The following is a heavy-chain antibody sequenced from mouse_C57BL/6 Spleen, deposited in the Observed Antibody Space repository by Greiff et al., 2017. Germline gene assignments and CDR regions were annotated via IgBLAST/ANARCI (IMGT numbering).Heavy chain of an antibody. CDR2: IDPNSGGT. Sequence: QVQLQQPGAELVKPGASVKLSCKASGYTFTSYWMHWVKQRPGRGLEWIGRIDPNSGGTKYNEKFQGKATLTVDKPSSTAYMQLSSLTSEDSAVYYCARGGNGDYYYAMDYWGQGTSVTVSS. D-gene: IGHD2-1*01. CDR3: ARGGNGDYYYAMDY. J-gene: IGHJ4*01. V-gene: IGHV1-72*01. CDR1: GYTFTSYW.